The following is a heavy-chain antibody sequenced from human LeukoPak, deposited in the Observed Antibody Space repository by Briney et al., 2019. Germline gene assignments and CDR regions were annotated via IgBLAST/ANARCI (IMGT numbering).Heavy chain of an antibody. CDR3: ARAGSGSGWYLDY. Sequence: ASVKVSCKASGYRFSTYSMHWVRQAPGQGIEWMGMINPSGGGTSYAHKFQGRLTMPTDTSTSAAYMELTSLRFDDAAVFFCARAGSGSGWYLDYWGQGTLVTVSS. D-gene: IGHD6-19*01. J-gene: IGHJ4*02. V-gene: IGHV1-46*01. CDR1: GYRFSTYS. CDR2: INPSGGGT.